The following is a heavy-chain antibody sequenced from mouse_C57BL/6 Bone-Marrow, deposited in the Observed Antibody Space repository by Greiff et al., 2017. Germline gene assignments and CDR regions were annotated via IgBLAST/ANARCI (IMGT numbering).Heavy chain of an antibody. D-gene: IGHD2-2*01. CDR3: ARRRSMVTTLGSYWYFDV. J-gene: IGHJ1*03. V-gene: IGHV5-17*01. Sequence: EVHLVASGGGLVKPGGSLKLSCAASGFTFSDYGMHWVRQAPEKGLEWVAYISSGNSTIYSADTVKGRFTNSRDNAKNTLFLQMPSLRSEDTAMYYCARRRSMVTTLGSYWYFDVWGTGTTVTVSS. CDR1: GFTFSDYG. CDR2: ISSGNSTI.